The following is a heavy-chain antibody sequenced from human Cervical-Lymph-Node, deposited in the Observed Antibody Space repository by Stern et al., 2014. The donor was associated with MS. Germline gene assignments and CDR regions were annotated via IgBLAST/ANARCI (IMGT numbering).Heavy chain of an antibody. CDR3: AREGGNTAEYFQH. V-gene: IGHV3-33*01. D-gene: IGHD4-23*01. J-gene: IGHJ1*01. CDR1: GFTFSSSG. Sequence: VQLVESGGGVVQPGRSLRLSCAASGFTFSSSGMPWVRQAPGKGLEWLAIIWNDGSNRYYADSVKGRFTISRDNSKNTLYLQMNSLRAEDTAVYYCAREGGNTAEYFQHWGQGTLVTVSS. CDR2: IWNDGSNR.